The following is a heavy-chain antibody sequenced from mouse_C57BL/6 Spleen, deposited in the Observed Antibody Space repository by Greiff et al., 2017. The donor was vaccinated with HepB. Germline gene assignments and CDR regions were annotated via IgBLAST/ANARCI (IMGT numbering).Heavy chain of an antibody. CDR2: IYPGDGDT. D-gene: IGHD1-1*01. Sequence: VQLQQSGAELVKPGASVKISCKASGYAFSSYWMNWVKQRPGKGLEWIGQIYPGDGDTNYNGKFKGKATLTADKSSSTAYMQLSSLTSEDSAVYFWARSYGSYYAMDYWGHGTSVTVSS. CDR1: GYAFSSYW. CDR3: ARSYGSYYAMDY. V-gene: IGHV1-80*01. J-gene: IGHJ4*01.